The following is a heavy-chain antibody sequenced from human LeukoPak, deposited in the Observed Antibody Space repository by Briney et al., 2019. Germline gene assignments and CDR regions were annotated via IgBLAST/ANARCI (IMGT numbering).Heavy chain of an antibody. V-gene: IGHV1-2*02. J-gene: IGHJ4*02. CDR2: INPNSGGT. Sequence: ASVRVSCKASGYTFTGYYIHWVRQAPGQGLEWMGWINPNSGGTNYAQKFQGRVTMTRVTCISTAYMELSRLRSDDTDVYYCARARSESYDILTGYYAPFDYWGQGTLVTVSS. CDR3: ARARSESYDILTGYYAPFDY. CDR1: GYTFTGYY. D-gene: IGHD3-9*01.